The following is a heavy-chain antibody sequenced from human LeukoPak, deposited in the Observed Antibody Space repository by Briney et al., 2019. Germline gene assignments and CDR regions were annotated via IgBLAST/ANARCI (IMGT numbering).Heavy chain of an antibody. D-gene: IGHD3-10*01. V-gene: IGHV4-34*01. CDR2: INHSGST. Sequence: ASETLSLTCAVYGGSFSGYYWSWIRQPPGKGLEWIGEINHSGSTNYNPSLKGRVTISVDTSKNQFSLKLSSVTAADTAVYYCARSPKLLWFGEFPDYWGQGTLVTVSS. CDR3: ARSPKLLWFGEFPDY. J-gene: IGHJ4*02. CDR1: GGSFSGYY.